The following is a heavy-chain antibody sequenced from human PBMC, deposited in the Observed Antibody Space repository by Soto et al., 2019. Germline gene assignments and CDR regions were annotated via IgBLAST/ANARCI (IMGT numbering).Heavy chain of an antibody. J-gene: IGHJ4*02. Sequence: EVQLVESGGGLVQPGGSLRLSCEGSGFIFSSHWMGWVRQSPVRGLEWVANIKYDDSETPYMDFAKGRFTISRDNAKNTLYLPMTSLRVEDTGVYYCAAWSPSNWFGYWGQGTLVTVSS. CDR3: AAWSPSNWFGY. V-gene: IGHV3-7*05. D-gene: IGHD1-1*01. CDR2: IKYDDSET. CDR1: GFIFSSHW.